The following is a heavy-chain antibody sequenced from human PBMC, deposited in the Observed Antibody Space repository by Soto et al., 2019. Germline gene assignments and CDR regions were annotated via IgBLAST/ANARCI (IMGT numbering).Heavy chain of an antibody. CDR2: IWDDGDNK. J-gene: IGHJ2*01. D-gene: IGHD2-2*01. V-gene: IGHV3-33*01. CDR3: ASPTVPKIYCNFDL. Sequence: ESGGGVVQPGKSLRLSCAASGFTFSSYGMHWVRQAPCKGLGWVAVIWDDGDNKYYADSVRGPLIISRDKSKDSLYLQTNSVTPDDTAIYYCASPTVPKIYCNFDLWGRGTLVTVSS. CDR1: GFTFSSYG.